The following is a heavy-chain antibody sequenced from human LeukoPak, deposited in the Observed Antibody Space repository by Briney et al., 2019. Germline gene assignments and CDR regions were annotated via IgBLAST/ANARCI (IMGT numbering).Heavy chain of an antibody. J-gene: IGHJ4*02. D-gene: IGHD3-9*01. V-gene: IGHV1-2*02. CDR2: INPNNGDT. CDR3: AREGGYDILTGYQDY. Sequence: ASVKVSCKASGYIFTTYFIHWVRQAPGQGLEWMGWINPNNGDTNYVQKFQGRVTMTRNTSISTAYMELTRLRSDDTAVYYCAREGGYDILTGYQDYWGQGTLVTVSS. CDR1: GYIFTTYF.